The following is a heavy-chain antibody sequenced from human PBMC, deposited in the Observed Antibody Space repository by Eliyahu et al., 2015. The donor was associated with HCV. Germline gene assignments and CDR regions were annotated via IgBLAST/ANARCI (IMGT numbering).Heavy chain of an antibody. CDR3: AKGTLTAVACLFDP. D-gene: IGHD6-19*01. Sequence: EVQLLESGGGLVQPGGSLXLSCAASGFTFXSXAMXWVRQAPGKGLXWVXAISGSGGSTXYADSVKGRFTISRDNSKNTLYLQMNSLRAEDTAVYYCAKGTLTAVACLFDPWGQGTRVTVSS. V-gene: IGHV3-23*01. J-gene: IGHJ5*02. CDR1: GFTFXSXA. CDR2: ISGSGGST.